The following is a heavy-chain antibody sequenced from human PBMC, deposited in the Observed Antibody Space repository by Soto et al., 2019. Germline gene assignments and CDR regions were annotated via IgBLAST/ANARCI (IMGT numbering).Heavy chain of an antibody. Sequence: QVQLVESGGGLVKPGESLRLSCAASGFTFSDYYMIWIRQAPGKGLEWVSYSSSRSDYTNYADSVKGRFTISRDNAKNSLYLHMNSLRAEDTAVYYCARVMVRGAIIGLEAFDIWGHGTMVIVSS. J-gene: IGHJ3*02. D-gene: IGHD3-10*01. CDR1: GFTFSDYY. V-gene: IGHV3-11*05. CDR3: ARVMVRGAIIGLEAFDI. CDR2: SSSRSDYT.